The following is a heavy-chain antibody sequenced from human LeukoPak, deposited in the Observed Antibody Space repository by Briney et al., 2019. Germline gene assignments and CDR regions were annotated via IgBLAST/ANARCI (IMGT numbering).Heavy chain of an antibody. CDR1: GYTFTGYY. CDR2: INPNSGGT. J-gene: IGHJ4*02. Sequence: GGSVKVSFKASGYTFTGYYMHWVRQAPGQGLEWMGWINPNSGGTNYAQKFQGRVTITRDTSISTAYMELSRLRSDDTAVYYCARGGRRELWFGELPLLDYWGQGTLVTVSS. D-gene: IGHD3-10*01. V-gene: IGHV1-2*02. CDR3: ARGGRRELWFGELPLLDY.